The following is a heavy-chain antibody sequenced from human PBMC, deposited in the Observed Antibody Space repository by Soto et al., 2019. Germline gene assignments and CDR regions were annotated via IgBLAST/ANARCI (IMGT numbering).Heavy chain of an antibody. CDR1: GGSISSYY. Sequence: SETLSLTCTVSGGSISSYYWSWIRQPPGKGLEWIGYIYYSGSTNYNPSLKSRVTISVDTSKNQFSLKLSSVTAADTAVYYCARDKSGSYGRNSYFDYWGQGTLVTVSS. J-gene: IGHJ4*02. V-gene: IGHV4-59*01. CDR2: IYYSGST. D-gene: IGHD5-18*01. CDR3: ARDKSGSYGRNSYFDY.